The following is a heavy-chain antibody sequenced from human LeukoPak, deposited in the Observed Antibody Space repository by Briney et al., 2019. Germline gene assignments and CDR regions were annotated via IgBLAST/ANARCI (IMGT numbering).Heavy chain of an antibody. D-gene: IGHD2-2*01. CDR3: ARGGLHCSSTSCLLNWFDP. CDR2: ISYDGSNK. Sequence: GGSLRLSCAASGFTFSSYAMHWVRQAPGKGLEWVAVISYDGSNKYYADSVKGRFTISRGNSKNTLYLQMNSLRAEDTAVYYCARGGLHCSSTSCLLNWFDPWGQGTLVTVSS. V-gene: IGHV3-30*04. CDR1: GFTFSSYA. J-gene: IGHJ5*02.